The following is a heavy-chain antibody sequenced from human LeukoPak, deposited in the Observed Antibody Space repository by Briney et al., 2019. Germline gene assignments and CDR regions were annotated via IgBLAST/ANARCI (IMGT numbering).Heavy chain of an antibody. J-gene: IGHJ4*02. CDR3: ARSSFYSSSWYFDY. CDR1: GGSISSGSYY. V-gene: IGHV4-30-4*08. D-gene: IGHD6-13*01. CDR2: IYYSGST. Sequence: PSETLSLTCTVSGGSISSGSYYWSWVRQPPGKGLEWIGYIYYSGSTYYNPSLKSRVAISVDTSKNQFSPNLSSVTAADTAVYYCARSSFYSSSWYFDYWGQGTLVTVSS.